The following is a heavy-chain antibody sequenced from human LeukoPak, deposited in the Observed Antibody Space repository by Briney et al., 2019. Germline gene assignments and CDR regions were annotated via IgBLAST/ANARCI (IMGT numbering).Heavy chain of an antibody. CDR1: GYTFTSYD. V-gene: IGHV1-8*01. Sequence: ASVKVSCKASGYTFTSYDINWVRQATGQGLEWMGWMNPNSGNTGNVQKFQGRVTMTRSTSISTAYMELSSLRSDDTAVYYCARTTSSGWYVYWGQGTLVTVSS. J-gene: IGHJ4*02. CDR2: MNPNSGNT. D-gene: IGHD6-19*01. CDR3: ARTTSSGWYVY.